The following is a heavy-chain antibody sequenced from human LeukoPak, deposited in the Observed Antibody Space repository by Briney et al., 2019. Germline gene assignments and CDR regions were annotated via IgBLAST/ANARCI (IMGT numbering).Heavy chain of an antibody. CDR3: ARELKVGNTGYYFDY. CDR2: IYYSGST. J-gene: IGHJ4*02. Sequence: PSETLSLTCTDSSGSISDYYWSWIRQPPGKGLEWIGYIYYSGSTNYNPSLKSRVTILVDMSKNQFSLKMSSVTAADTAVYYCARELKVGNTGYYFDYWGQGTLVTVSS. V-gene: IGHV4-59*01. CDR1: SGSISDYY. D-gene: IGHD2/OR15-2a*01.